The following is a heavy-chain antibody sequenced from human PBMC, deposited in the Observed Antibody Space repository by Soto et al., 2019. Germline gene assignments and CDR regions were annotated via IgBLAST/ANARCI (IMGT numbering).Heavy chain of an antibody. D-gene: IGHD2-15*01. CDR2: IYYSGST. CDR1: GGSISGYY. J-gene: IGHJ4*02. Sequence: QVQLQESGPGLVKPSETLSLTCSVSGGSISGYYWSWIRQTPEKGQEWIGYIYYSGSTNYNPSLKSRVTMLIDMSKNHFSLKLTSVSAADTAVYYCAAAPRYWGQGILVTVSS. CDR3: AAAPRY. V-gene: IGHV4-59*01.